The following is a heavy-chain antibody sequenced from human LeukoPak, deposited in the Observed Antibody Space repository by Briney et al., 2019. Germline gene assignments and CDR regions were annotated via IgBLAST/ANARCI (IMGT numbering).Heavy chain of an antibody. CDR1: GFTFSSYW. V-gene: IGHV3-7*03. CDR3: ARNNGMDV. Sequence: GGSLRLSCAASGFTFSSYWMDWVRQVPGKGLEWVANIKQDGIEKYFVGSVKGRFAISRDNAKNSLYLQMNSLRAEDTALYHCARNNGMDVWGQGTTVIVSS. CDR2: IKQDGIEK. J-gene: IGHJ6*02.